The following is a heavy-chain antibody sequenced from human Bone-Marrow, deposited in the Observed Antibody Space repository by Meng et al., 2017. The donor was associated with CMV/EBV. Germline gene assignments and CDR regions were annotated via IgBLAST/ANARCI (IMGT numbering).Heavy chain of an antibody. CDR1: GFTFSSYS. Sequence: GGSLRLSCAASGFTFSSYSMNWVRQAPGKGLEWVSSISSSSSYIYYADSVKGRFTISRDNAKNSLYLQMKSLRAEYTAVYYCARALGGVGAIRSFQHWGQGTLVTVSS. V-gene: IGHV3-21*01. CDR2: ISSSSSYI. CDR3: ARALGGVGAIRSFQH. J-gene: IGHJ1*01. D-gene: IGHD1-26*01.